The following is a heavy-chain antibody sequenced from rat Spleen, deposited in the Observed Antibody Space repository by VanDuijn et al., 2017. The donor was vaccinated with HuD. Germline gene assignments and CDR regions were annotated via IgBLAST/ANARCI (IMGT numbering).Heavy chain of an antibody. CDR2: INIPGST. D-gene: IGHD1-10*01. J-gene: IGHJ4*01. CDR1: GYSITSSYR. V-gene: IGHV3-3*01. Sequence: EVQLQESGPGLVKPSQSLSLTCSVTGYSITSSYRWNWIRKFPGNKLEWMGNINIPGSTNYNPSLKSRISITGDTSKNQFFLQVNSVSTEDTATYYCARSRYNNYVMDAWGQGTSVTVSA. CDR3: ARSRYNNYVMDA.